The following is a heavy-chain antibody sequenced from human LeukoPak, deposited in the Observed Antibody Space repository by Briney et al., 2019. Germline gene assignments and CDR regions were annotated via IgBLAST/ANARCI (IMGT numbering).Heavy chain of an antibody. CDR3: ARANFLSCSSTSCLFDY. V-gene: IGHV1-2*02. D-gene: IGHD2-2*01. CDR2: INPVSGGT. CDR1: EYTFTDYY. Sequence: GASVKVSCKASEYTFTDYYLHWVRQAPGQGFEWMGWINPVSGGTNYVQKFQGRVTMTRDTSISTAYMELSRLRSDDTAVYYCARANFLSCSSTSCLFDYWGQVTLVTVSS. J-gene: IGHJ4*02.